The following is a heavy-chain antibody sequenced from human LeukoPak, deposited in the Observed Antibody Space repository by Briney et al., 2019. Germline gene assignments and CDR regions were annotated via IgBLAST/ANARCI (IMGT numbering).Heavy chain of an antibody. Sequence: GGSLRLSCAASGFXFSSYAISWVRQAPGKGLEWVSPISASGDGSYYALSVKGRFTISRDNSKNTLFLQMNSLRAEDTAVYYCAKATDDYSRRGIDYWGQGTLVTVSS. CDR3: AKATDDYSRRGIDY. J-gene: IGHJ4*02. CDR2: ISASGDGS. CDR1: GFXFSSYA. V-gene: IGHV3-23*01. D-gene: IGHD4-11*01.